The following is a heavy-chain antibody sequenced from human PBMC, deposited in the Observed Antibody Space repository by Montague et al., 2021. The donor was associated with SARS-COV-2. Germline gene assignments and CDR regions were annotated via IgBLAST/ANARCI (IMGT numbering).Heavy chain of an antibody. CDR3: ARDRPRSYYYDSGTYTWGGYGMDV. CDR1: GGAIIKCC. CDR2: IYASGNT. D-gene: IGHD3-10*01. J-gene: IGHJ6*02. V-gene: IGHV4-4*07. Sequence: SETLSLTCTVSGGAIIKCCWGWIPPDAGKRLEWVGRIYASGNTNYNPSLKSRVTMSVDTSKHQFSLKLSSVTAADTAVYYCARDRPRSYYYDSGTYTWGGYGMDVWGQGTTVTVSS.